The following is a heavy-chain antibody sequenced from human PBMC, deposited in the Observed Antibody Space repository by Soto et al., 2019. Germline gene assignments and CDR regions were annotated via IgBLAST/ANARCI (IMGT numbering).Heavy chain of an antibody. V-gene: IGHV4-34*01. Sequence: QVQLQQWGAGLLKPSETLSLTCAVYGGSFSGYYWSWIRQPPGKGLEWIGEINHSGSTNYNPSLKCRVTISVDTSKNKFSLKLSSVTAADTAVYYCARGQIVVVPAAMAYYYYMDVWGKGTTVTVS. CDR3: ARGQIVVVPAAMAYYYYMDV. D-gene: IGHD2-2*01. CDR1: GGSFSGYY. CDR2: INHSGST. J-gene: IGHJ6*03.